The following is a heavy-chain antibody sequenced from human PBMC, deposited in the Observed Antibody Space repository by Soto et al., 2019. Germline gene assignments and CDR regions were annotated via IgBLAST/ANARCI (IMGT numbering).Heavy chain of an antibody. V-gene: IGHV4-34*01. J-gene: IGHJ5*02. CDR1: GGCFSGYY. CDR3: ARVILYDYVCGSYRPNWFDP. CDR2: INHSGST. D-gene: IGHD3-16*02. Sequence: QVQLQQWGAGLLKPSETLSLTCAVYGGCFSGYYWSWIRQPPGKGLEWIGEINHSGSTNYNPSLKSRVTISVDTSENQFTLKLSSVTAADTAVYYCARVILYDYVCGSYRPNWFDPWGQGTLVTVSS.